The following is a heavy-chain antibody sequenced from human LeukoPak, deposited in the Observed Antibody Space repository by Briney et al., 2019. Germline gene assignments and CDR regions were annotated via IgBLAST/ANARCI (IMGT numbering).Heavy chain of an antibody. V-gene: IGHV4-34*01. D-gene: IGHD3-10*01. CDR2: NNHCGST. J-gene: IGHJ5*02. CDR3: ARGLMVRGATRRNWGCNWFDP. CDR1: GGSFSGYY. Sequence: PSETLSLTCAVYGGSFSGYYWSWIRQPTGKGLEWIGENNHCGSTNYNPSLKSRVTISVDTSKNQFSLKLSSVTAADTAVYYCARGLMVRGATRRNWGCNWFDPWGQGTLVTVSS.